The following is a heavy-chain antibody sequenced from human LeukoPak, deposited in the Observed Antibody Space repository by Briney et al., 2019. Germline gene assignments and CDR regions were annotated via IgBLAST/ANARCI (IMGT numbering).Heavy chain of an antibody. CDR1: GGSISNYY. V-gene: IGHV4-4*07. D-gene: IGHD3-16*01. J-gene: IGHJ4*02. Sequence: ASETPSLTCTVSGGSISNYYWSWIRQPAGKGLEWIGHIHTSGITNFNPSLKSRATMSIDTSKNQFSLKLSSVTAADTAIYYCATYTAYRGDFWGQGTLVTVSS. CDR2: IHTSGIT. CDR3: ATYTAYRGDF.